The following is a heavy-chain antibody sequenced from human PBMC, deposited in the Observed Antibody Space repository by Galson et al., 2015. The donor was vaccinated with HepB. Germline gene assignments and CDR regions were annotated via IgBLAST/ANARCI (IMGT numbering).Heavy chain of an antibody. CDR2: ISYDGSNK. CDR3: AKDRWRGSGWFSFDY. D-gene: IGHD6-19*01. Sequence: SLRLSCAASGFTFSSYGMHWVRQAPGKGLEWVAVISYDGSNKYYADSVKGRFTISRDNSKNTLYLQMNSLRAEDTAVYYCAKDRWRGSGWFSFDYWGQGTLVTVSS. J-gene: IGHJ4*02. V-gene: IGHV3-30*18. CDR1: GFTFSSYG.